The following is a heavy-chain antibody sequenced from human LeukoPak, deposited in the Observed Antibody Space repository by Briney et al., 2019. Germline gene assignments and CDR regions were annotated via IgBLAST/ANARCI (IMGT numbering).Heavy chain of an antibody. J-gene: IGHJ4*02. Sequence: GGSLRLSCSASGFTFSSYALSWVRQAPGKALEWVSGIIGSGGSAYYADSVKGRFTISRDNSKNTLYLQMNSLRAEDTAVYYCAKIVGSSHCWGQGTLVTVSS. CDR3: AKIVGSSHC. V-gene: IGHV3-23*01. CDR2: IIGSGGSA. D-gene: IGHD2-21*01. CDR1: GFTFSSYA.